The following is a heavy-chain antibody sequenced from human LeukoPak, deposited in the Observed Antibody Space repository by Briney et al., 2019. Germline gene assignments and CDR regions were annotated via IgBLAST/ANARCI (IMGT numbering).Heavy chain of an antibody. D-gene: IGHD6-19*01. CDR2: ISSSSSYI. CDR1: GFTFSSNS. J-gene: IGHJ4*02. CDR3: ARDLGIAVAATGY. Sequence: GGSLRLSCAASGFTFSSNSMNWVRQAPGKGLEWVSSISSSSSYIYYADSVKGRFTISRDNAKNSLYLQMNSLRAEDTAVYYCARDLGIAVAATGYWGQGTLVTVSS. V-gene: IGHV3-21*01.